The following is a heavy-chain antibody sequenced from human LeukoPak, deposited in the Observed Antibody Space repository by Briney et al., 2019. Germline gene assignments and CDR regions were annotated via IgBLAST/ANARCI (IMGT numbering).Heavy chain of an antibody. CDR1: GFTFSTYS. D-gene: IGHD1-20*01. Sequence: PGGSLRLSCAASGFTFSTYSMNWVRQAPGKGLEWVSAIRGSGGTTYYADSVKGRFTISRDNSKNTLYLQMNSLRAEDTAVYYCAKDTGRITITVPKDAFDIWGQGTMVTVSS. V-gene: IGHV3-23*01. J-gene: IGHJ3*02. CDR3: AKDTGRITITVPKDAFDI. CDR2: IRGSGGTT.